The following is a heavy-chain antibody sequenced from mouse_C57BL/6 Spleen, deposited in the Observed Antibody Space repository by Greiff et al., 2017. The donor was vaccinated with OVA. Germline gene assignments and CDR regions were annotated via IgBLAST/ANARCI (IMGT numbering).Heavy chain of an antibody. V-gene: IGHV2-4*01. CDR3: AKGAYDGYAMDY. CDR2: IWSGGNA. D-gene: IGHD2-12*01. J-gene: IGHJ4*01. CDR1: GFSLTSYG. Sequence: VQLQQSGPGLVQPSQSLSITCTVSGFSLTSYGVHWVRQPPGKALEWLGFIWSGGNADYTAAFISRLSISKYNSKRQLFVKMKRLQADDTARCDSAKGAYDGYAMDYWGQGTSVTVSS.